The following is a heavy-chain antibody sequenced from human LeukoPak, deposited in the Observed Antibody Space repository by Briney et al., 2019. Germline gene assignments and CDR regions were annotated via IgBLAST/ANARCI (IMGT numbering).Heavy chain of an antibody. Sequence: PGGSLRLSSGASLFSFRTSLLNWVREAPGKGLECVASINPDGSVKYSVDSVKGRFTISRDNSKTTLYLQMNSLRAEDTAVYYCARDGGSVAYCGGDCSDAFDYWGQGTLVTVSS. CDR3: ARDGGSVAYCGGDCSDAFDY. J-gene: IGHJ4*02. CDR2: INPDGSVK. CDR1: LFSFRTSL. D-gene: IGHD2-21*02. V-gene: IGHV3-7*01.